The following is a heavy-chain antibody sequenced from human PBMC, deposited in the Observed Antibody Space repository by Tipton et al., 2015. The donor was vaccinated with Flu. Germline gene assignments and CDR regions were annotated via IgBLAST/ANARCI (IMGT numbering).Heavy chain of an antibody. V-gene: IGHV3-23*01. CDR3: AKHRPEYWGLGGMDV. J-gene: IGHJ6*02. CDR2: VTPNTYNT. D-gene: IGHD7-27*01. Sequence: GSLRLSCAASGFTFTNYGMSWVRQAPGKGLQWVSGVTPNTYNTYYADSVKGRFIVSRDNSKNTLFLQMNSLRAEDTAVYYCAKHRPEYWGLGGMDVWGQGTTVTVSS. CDR1: GFTFTNYG.